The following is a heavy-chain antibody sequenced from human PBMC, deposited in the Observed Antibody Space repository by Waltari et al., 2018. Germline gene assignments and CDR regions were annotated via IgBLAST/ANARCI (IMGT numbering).Heavy chain of an antibody. CDR2: IYTSGST. D-gene: IGHD6-25*01. J-gene: IGHJ4*02. CDR3: ARGGGSGMQRERSDFDY. Sequence: QVQLQESGPGLVKPSETLSLTCTVSGGSISSYYWSWIRQPAGKGLEWIGRIYTSGSTNYNPSLKSRVTMSVDTSKNQFSLKLSSVTAADTAVYYCARGGGSGMQRERSDFDYWGQGTLVTVSS. CDR1: GGSISSYY. V-gene: IGHV4-4*07.